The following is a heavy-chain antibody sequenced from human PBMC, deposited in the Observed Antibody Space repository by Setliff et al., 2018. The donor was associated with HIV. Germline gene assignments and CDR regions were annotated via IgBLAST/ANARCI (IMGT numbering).Heavy chain of an antibody. V-gene: IGHV4-61*02. D-gene: IGHD2-21*02. CDR3: AGITVVTPYYFDY. Sequence: PSETLSLTCTVSGGSFSSGIYYWSWIRQPAGKGLEWIGRIYTGGSTNYNPSLKSRVTISIDTSKNQFSLKLNSVTAADTAVYYCAGITVVTPYYFDYWGQGTLVTVS. CDR1: GGSFSSGIYY. CDR2: IYTGGST. J-gene: IGHJ4*02.